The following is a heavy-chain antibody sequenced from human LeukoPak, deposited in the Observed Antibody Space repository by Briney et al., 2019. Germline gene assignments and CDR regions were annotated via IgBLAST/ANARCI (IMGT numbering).Heavy chain of an antibody. V-gene: IGHV4-59*01. CDR2: IYYCGST. Sequence: SETLSLTCTVAGGSISRYYGRCIRHPPGEGREWMGYIYYCGSTNYNPSVKSRVNISVDTSKNQFSLKLSSVTAGDTAVYYCARGAEDYYGSGPNWFDPWGEGPLVTVSS. CDR1: GGSISRYY. D-gene: IGHD3-10*01. CDR3: ARGAEDYYGSGPNWFDP. J-gene: IGHJ5*02.